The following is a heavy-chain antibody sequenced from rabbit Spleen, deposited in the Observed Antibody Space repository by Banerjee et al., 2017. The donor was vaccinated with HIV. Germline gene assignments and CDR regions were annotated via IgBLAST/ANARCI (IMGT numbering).Heavy chain of an antibody. CDR1: GFSFSSYW. Sequence: QSLEESGGDLVKPGASLTLTCTASGFSFSSYWICWVRQAPGKGLEWIGCIATNIGQTWYANWVNGRFTISKTSSTTVTLQMTSLTAADTATYFCARAWSGSGWGASLWGQGTLVTVS. CDR2: IATNIGQT. CDR3: ARAWSGSGWGASL. J-gene: IGHJ3*01. D-gene: IGHD4-1*01. V-gene: IGHV1S40*01.